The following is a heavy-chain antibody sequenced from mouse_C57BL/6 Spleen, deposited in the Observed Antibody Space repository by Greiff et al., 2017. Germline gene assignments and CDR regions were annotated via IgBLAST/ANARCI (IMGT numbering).Heavy chain of an antibody. D-gene: IGHD1-1*01. CDR3: ARVGVVVHYYAMDY. CDR1: GYTFTSYW. CDR2: IHPNSGST. Sequence: QVQLQQPGAELVKPGASVKLSCKASGYTFTSYWMHWVKQRPGQGLEWIGMIHPNSGSTNYNEKFKSKATLTVDKSSSTAYMQLSSLTSEDSAVYYCARVGVVVHYYAMDYWGQGTSVTVSS. J-gene: IGHJ4*01. V-gene: IGHV1-64*01.